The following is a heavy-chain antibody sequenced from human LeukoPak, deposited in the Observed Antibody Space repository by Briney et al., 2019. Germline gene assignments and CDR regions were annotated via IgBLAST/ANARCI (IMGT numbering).Heavy chain of an antibody. CDR1: GGSISSGGYS. Sequence: SETLSLTCAVPGGSISSGGYSWSWIRQPPGKGLEWIGYIYHSGSTYYNPSLKSRVTISVDRSKNQFSLKLSSVTAADTAVYYCARVGSSSWYYFDYWGQGTLVTVSS. J-gene: IGHJ4*02. D-gene: IGHD6-13*01. V-gene: IGHV4-30-2*01. CDR3: ARVGSSSWYYFDY. CDR2: IYHSGST.